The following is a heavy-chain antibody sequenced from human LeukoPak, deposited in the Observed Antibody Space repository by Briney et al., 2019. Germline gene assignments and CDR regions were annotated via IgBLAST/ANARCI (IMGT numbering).Heavy chain of an antibody. V-gene: IGHV3-23*01. D-gene: IGHD3-3*01. CDR3: AKGRDFWSGHSLDY. CDR2: ISGSGGST. Sequence: GGSLRLSCAASGFTFSSYAMSWVRQAPGKGLEWVSAISGSGGSTYYADSVKGRFTISRDNSKNTLYLQMNSLRAEDTAVYYCAKGRDFWSGHSLDYWGQGTLVTVSS. CDR1: GFTFSSYA. J-gene: IGHJ4*02.